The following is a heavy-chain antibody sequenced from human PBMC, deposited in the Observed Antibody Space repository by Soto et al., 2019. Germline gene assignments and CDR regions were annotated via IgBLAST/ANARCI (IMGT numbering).Heavy chain of an antibody. CDR3: ARRGGFFDY. CDR2: ISGSGATT. Sequence: EVQLLQSGGGLVQPGGSLRLSCEASGFNFRDFALSWVRLAPGKGLEWVSTISGSGATTYYTDSVKGRHTISRDSSKNAVFLQMNNLRSEDTAVYYCARRGGFFDYWGQGALVTVSS. V-gene: IGHV3-23*01. J-gene: IGHJ4*02. CDR1: GFNFRDFA. D-gene: IGHD3-16*01.